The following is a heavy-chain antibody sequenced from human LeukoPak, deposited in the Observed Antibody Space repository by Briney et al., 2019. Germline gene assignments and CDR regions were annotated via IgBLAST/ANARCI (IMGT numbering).Heavy chain of an antibody. V-gene: IGHV4-34*01. J-gene: IGHJ6*03. CDR3: ARGAEYYDSSGYPYYYYYMDV. CDR2: INHSGST. CDR1: GGSFSGYY. D-gene: IGHD3-22*01. Sequence: SETLSLTCAVYGGSFSGYYWSWIRQPPGKGLEWIGEINHSGSTNYNPSLKSRVTISVDTSKNQFSLKLSSVTAADTAVYYCARGAEYYDSSGYPYYYYYMDVWGKGTTVTVSS.